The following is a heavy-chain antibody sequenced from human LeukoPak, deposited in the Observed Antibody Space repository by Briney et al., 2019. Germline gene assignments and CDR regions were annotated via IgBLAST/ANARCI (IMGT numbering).Heavy chain of an antibody. CDR3: AREKFLYGMDV. Sequence: WMGIIYPGDSDTRYSPSFQGQVTISADKSISTAYLQWSSLKASDTAMYYCAREKFLYGMDVWGQGTTVTVSS. V-gene: IGHV5-51*01. D-gene: IGHD2/OR15-2a*01. CDR2: IYPGDSDT. J-gene: IGHJ6*02.